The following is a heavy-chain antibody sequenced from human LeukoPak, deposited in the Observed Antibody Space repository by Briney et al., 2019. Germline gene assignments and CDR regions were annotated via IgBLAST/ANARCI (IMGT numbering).Heavy chain of an antibody. CDR2: INHSGST. CDR1: GGSFSGDY. V-gene: IGHV4-34*01. D-gene: IGHD2-21*02. CDR3: ARGLSAIVH. Sequence: SETLSLTCAVYGGSFSGDYWSWIRQPPGKGLEWIGEINHSGSTNYNPSLESRVNISVATSKNQFSLKLSSVTAADTAVFYCARGLSAIVHWGQGTLVTVSS. J-gene: IGHJ4*02.